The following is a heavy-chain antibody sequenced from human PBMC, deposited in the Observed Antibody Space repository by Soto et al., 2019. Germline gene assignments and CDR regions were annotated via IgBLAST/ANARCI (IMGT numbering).Heavy chain of an antibody. V-gene: IGHV4-31*03. CDR3: ARSGYSYGPIPLLS. J-gene: IGHJ5*02. CDR2: IYYSGRT. D-gene: IGHD5-18*01. Sequence: QVQLQESGPGLVKPSQTLSLTCTVSGGSISSGGYYWSWIRQHPGKGLEWIGYIYYSGRTYYNPTSKSRVTIAVVTSKNQFSLTPSSATPAAPAVYSCARSGYSYGPIPLLSWGQGAPATFSS. CDR1: GGSISSGGYY.